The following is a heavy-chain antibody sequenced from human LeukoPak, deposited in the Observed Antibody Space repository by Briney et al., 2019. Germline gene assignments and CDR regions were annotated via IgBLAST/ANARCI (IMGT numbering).Heavy chain of an antibody. D-gene: IGHD6-13*01. CDR2: ISYDGSNK. Sequence: GGSLRPSCAASGFTFSSYAMHWVRQAPGKGLEWVAVISYDGSNKYYADSVKGRFTISRDNSKNTLYLQMNSLRAEDTAVYYCARAAGPGLYYYYMDVWGKGTTVTVSS. V-gene: IGHV3-30*04. J-gene: IGHJ6*03. CDR1: GFTFSSYA. CDR3: ARAAGPGLYYYYMDV.